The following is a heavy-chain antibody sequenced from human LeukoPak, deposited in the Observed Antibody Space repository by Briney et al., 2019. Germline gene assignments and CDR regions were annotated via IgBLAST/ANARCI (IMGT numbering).Heavy chain of an antibody. D-gene: IGHD3-10*01. CDR1: GGSISSSSYC. V-gene: IGHV4-39*01. CDR3: ARRGYYGSGSYYDDY. Sequence: SETLSLTCTVSGGSISSSSYCWGWIRQPPGKGLEWIGSIYYSGSTYYNPSLKSRVTISVDTSKNQFSLKLSSVTAADTAVYYCARRGYYGSGSYYDDYWGQGTLVTVSS. CDR2: IYYSGST. J-gene: IGHJ4*02.